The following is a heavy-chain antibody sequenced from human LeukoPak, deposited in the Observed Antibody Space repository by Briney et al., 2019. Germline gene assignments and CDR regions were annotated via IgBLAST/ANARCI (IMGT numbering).Heavy chain of an antibody. J-gene: IGHJ4*02. CDR3: ARVGGYYYGSGSPLALTG. D-gene: IGHD3-10*01. CDR1: GGSISSSTYY. V-gene: IGHV4-61*05. Sequence: KPSETLSLTCTVSGGSISSSTYYWGWIRQPPGKGLEWIGYIYYSGSTNYNPSLKSRVTISVDTSKNQFSLKLSSVTAADTAVYYCARVGGYYYGSGSPLALTGWGQGTLVTVSS. CDR2: IYYSGST.